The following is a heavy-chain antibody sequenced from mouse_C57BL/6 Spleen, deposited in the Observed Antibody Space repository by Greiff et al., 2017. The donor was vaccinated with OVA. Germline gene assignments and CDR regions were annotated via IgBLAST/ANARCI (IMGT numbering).Heavy chain of an antibody. J-gene: IGHJ4*01. CDR2: IYPRDGST. CDR3: ARSLIDYGNRYYYAMDY. Sequence: QVQLQQSDAELVQPGASVKISCKVSGYTFTDHAIHWLKQRPEQGLEWIGYIYPRDGSTNYNEKFKGKATLTADKSSSTAYMKLNSLTSDESAVDYCARSLIDYGNRYYYAMDYWGQGTSVTVSS. V-gene: IGHV1-78*01. CDR1: GYTFTDHA. D-gene: IGHD2-1*01.